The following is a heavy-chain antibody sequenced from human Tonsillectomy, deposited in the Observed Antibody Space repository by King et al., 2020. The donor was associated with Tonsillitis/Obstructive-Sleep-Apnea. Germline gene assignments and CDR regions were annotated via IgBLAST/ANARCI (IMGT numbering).Heavy chain of an antibody. J-gene: IGHJ5*02. CDR3: ARHRGYCRSTSCKYNWFDP. Sequence: QLQESGPGLVKPSETLSLPCTVSGGSISSSSYYWGWIRQPPGKGLEWIGSIYYSGSTYHNPSLKSRVPISADTSKNQFSLKLNSVTAADTAVYYCARHRGYCRSTSCKYNWFDPWGQGTLVTVSS. V-gene: IGHV4-39*01. CDR1: GGSISSSSYY. D-gene: IGHD2-2*01. CDR2: IYYSGST.